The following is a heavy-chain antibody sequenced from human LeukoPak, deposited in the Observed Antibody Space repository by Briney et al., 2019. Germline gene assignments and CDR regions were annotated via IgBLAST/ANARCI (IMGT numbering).Heavy chain of an antibody. J-gene: IGHJ4*02. V-gene: IGHV3-23*01. CDR1: GFTFSSNA. Sequence: GGSLRSSCGAPGFTFSSNAMSWVAQAQGKGRKGVLGVSGSGDISYYADSVKGRFTISRDNSKNTVNLQMNSLRAEDTAVYYCAKARTSTWYSFDYWGQGTLVTVSS. CDR3: AKARTSTWYSFDY. CDR2: VSGSGDIS. D-gene: IGHD6-13*01.